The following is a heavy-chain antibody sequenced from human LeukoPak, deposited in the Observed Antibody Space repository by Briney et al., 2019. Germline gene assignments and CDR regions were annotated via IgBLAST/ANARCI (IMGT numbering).Heavy chain of an antibody. CDR2: ISYDGSNK. CDR1: GFTFSSYG. D-gene: IGHD3-9*01. V-gene: IGHV3-30*18. CDR3: AKDYDILTGYYRTYFDY. J-gene: IGHJ4*02. Sequence: GRSLRLSCAASGFTFSSYGMHWVRQAPGKGLEWEAAISYDGSNKYYPDSVQGRFTISRDNSKNTLYLQMNSLRAEDTAVYYCAKDYDILTGYYRTYFDYWGQGTLVTVSS.